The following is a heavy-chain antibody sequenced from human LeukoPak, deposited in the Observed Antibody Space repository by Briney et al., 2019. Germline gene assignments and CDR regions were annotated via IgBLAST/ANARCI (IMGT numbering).Heavy chain of an antibody. J-gene: IGHJ4*02. CDR1: GFTFDDYA. Sequence: GGSLRLSCAASGFTFDDYAMHWVRQAPGKGLEWVSGISWNSGSIGYADSVKGRFTISRDNAKNSLYLQMNSLRAEDTALYYCASLAGDYWGQGTLVTVSS. V-gene: IGHV3-9*01. CDR3: ASLAGDY. CDR2: ISWNSGSI. D-gene: IGHD3-16*01.